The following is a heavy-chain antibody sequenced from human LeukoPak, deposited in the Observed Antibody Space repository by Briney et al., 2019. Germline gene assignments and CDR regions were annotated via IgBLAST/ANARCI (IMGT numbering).Heavy chain of an antibody. CDR1: GFTFSIYG. J-gene: IGHJ6*03. CDR2: ISYDSEGT. V-gene: IGHV3-30*18. Sequence: GRSLRLSCVTSGFTFSIYGMHWLRHLPGKGLEWVAAISYDSEGTYHVDSVKGRFTISRDNSKNTLYLQMNSLRVEDTAVYYCAKDGGNWYDSRGNHLMRSYMDVWGTGTTVTVSS. D-gene: IGHD3-16*01. CDR3: AKDGGNWYDSRGNHLMRSYMDV.